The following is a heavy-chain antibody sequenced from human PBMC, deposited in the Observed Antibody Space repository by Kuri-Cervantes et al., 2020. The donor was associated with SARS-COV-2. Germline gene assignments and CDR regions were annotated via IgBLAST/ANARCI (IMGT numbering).Heavy chain of an antibody. V-gene: IGHV4-34*01. J-gene: IGHJ4*02. D-gene: IGHD1-26*01. CDR3: AREISIVGASDY. CDR1: GGSFSGYY. Sequence: SETLSLTCAVYGGSFSGYYWSWIRQPPGKGLEWVGEINHSGSTNYNPSLKSRVTISVDTSKNQFSLKLSSVTAADTAVYYCAREISIVGASDYWGQGTLVTVSS. CDR2: INHSGST.